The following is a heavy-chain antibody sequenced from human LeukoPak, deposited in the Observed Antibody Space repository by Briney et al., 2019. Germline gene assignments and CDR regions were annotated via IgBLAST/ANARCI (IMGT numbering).Heavy chain of an antibody. J-gene: IGHJ4*02. D-gene: IGHD6-13*01. CDR3: ARVIRLWQQLVRTSRGQFDY. V-gene: IGHV4-39*07. CDR1: GGSITSSSYY. Sequence: KPSETLSLTCTVSGGSITSSSYYWGWIRQPPGKGLEWIGSIYYSGSTYYNPSLKSRVTISVDTSKNQFFLKLSSVTAADTAVYYCARVIRLWQQLVRTSRGQFDYWGQGTLVTVSS. CDR2: IYYSGST.